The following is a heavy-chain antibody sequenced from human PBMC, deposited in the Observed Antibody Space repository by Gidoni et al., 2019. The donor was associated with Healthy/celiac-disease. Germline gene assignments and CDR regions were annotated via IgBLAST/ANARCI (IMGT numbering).Heavy chain of an antibody. CDR2: IYYSGST. CDR1: GGSISSYY. Sequence: QVQLQESGPGLVKPSETLSLTCTVPGGSISSYYWSWIRQPPGKGLEWIGYIYYSGSTNYNPSLKSRVTISVDTSKNQFSLKLSSVTAADTAVYYCARSQITGDYYYYGMDVWGQGTTVTVSS. V-gene: IGHV4-59*01. J-gene: IGHJ6*02. D-gene: IGHD7-27*01. CDR3: ARSQITGDYYYYGMDV.